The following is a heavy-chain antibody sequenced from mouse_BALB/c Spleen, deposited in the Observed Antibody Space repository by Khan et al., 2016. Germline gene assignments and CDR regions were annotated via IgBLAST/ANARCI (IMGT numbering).Heavy chain of an antibody. J-gene: IGHJ2*01. CDR2: IHYSGST. Sequence: EVQLQESGPDLVKPSQSLSLTCTVTGYSITSDYSWHWIRQFPGNKLEWMAYIHYSGSTNYTPSLKSRISITRDTSKNQFFLQLNSVTTEDTATYYGVCFGNYFAYWGQGTTLTVSS. D-gene: IGHD1-1*02. CDR1: GYSITSDYS. CDR3: VCFGNYFAY. V-gene: IGHV3-1*02.